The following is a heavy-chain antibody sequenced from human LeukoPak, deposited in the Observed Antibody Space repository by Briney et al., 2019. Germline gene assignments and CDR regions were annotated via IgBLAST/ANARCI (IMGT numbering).Heavy chain of an antibody. J-gene: IGHJ6*02. CDR3: ARGLQYLGMDV. V-gene: IGHV4-59*01. CDR1: GGSISSYY. Sequence: PSETLSLTCTVSGGSISSYYWSWIRQPPGKGLEWIEYIYYSGSTNYNPSLKSRVTISVDTSKNQFSLKLSSVTAADTAVYYCARGLQYLGMDVWGQGTTVTVSS. CDR2: IYYSGST. D-gene: IGHD2-2*01.